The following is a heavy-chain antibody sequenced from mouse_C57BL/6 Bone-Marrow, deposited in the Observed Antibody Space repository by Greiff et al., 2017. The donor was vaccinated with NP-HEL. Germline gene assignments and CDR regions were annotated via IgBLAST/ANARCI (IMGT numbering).Heavy chain of an antibody. CDR3: AREGLRDYAMDY. V-gene: IGHV3-6*01. J-gene: IGHJ4*01. D-gene: IGHD2-2*01. CDR1: GYSITSGYY. Sequence: EVQLQESGPGLVKPSQSLSLTCSVTGYSITSGYYWNWIRQFPGNKLEWMGYISYDGSNNYNPSLKNRISITRDTSKNQLFLKLNSVTTEDTATYYCAREGLRDYAMDYWGQGTSVTVSS. CDR2: ISYDGSN.